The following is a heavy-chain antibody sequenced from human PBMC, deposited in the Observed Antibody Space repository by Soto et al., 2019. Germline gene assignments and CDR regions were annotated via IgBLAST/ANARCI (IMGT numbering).Heavy chain of an antibody. CDR3: ASQWLVQGQAAFDI. CDR1: GGSISSGGYY. Sequence: QVQLQESGPGLVKPSQTLSLTCTVSGGSISSGGYYWSWIRQHPGKGLEWIGYIYYSGSTYYNPSLKRRVTISVDTSKNQFSLKLSSVTAADTAVYYCASQWLVQGQAAFDIWGQGTMVTVSS. J-gene: IGHJ3*02. V-gene: IGHV4-31*03. D-gene: IGHD6-19*01. CDR2: IYYSGST.